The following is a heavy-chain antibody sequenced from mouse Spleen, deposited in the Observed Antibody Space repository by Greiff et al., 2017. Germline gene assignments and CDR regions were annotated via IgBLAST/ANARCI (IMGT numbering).Heavy chain of an antibody. CDR2: IFPGSGST. D-gene: IGHD1-1*01. V-gene: IGHV1-7*01. Sequence: VQLQQSGAELAKPGASVKLSCKASGYTFTSYWMHWVKQRPGQGLEWIGWIFPGSGSTYYNEKFKGKATLTVDKSSSTAYMLLSSLTSEDSAVYFCARGSSLDYWGQGTTLTVSS. CDR1: GYTFTSYW. J-gene: IGHJ2*01. CDR3: ARGSSLDY.